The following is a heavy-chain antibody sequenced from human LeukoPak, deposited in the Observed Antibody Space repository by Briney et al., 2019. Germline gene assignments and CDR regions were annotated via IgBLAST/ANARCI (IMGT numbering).Heavy chain of an antibody. CDR2: IGGSGDST. CDR3: AKLPTGYPNWFDL. J-gene: IGHJ5*02. D-gene: IGHD3-9*01. Sequence: GGSLRLSCAASGFTFSNSVMGLVRQAPGKGLEWVSAIGGSGDSTYYADAVTGRFTISRDNSKNTLYLQMNSLRAEDTALYYCAKLPTGYPNWFDLWGQGTLVTVSS. V-gene: IGHV3-23*01. CDR1: GFTFSNSV.